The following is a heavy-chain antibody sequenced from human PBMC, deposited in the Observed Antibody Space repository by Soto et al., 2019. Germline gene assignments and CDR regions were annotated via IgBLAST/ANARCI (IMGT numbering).Heavy chain of an antibody. Sequence: PGGSLRLSCAASGFTFRSFTMNWVRQAPGKGLEWVSTISSNSAYIYYTDALRGRFTISRDNAKISLHLQMNSLRAEDTAVYYCTRDASRDSSARGWFDPWGPGTLVTVSS. CDR3: TRDASRDSSARGWFDP. CDR1: GFTFRSFT. J-gene: IGHJ5*02. V-gene: IGHV3-21*01. CDR2: ISSNSAYI. D-gene: IGHD6-13*01.